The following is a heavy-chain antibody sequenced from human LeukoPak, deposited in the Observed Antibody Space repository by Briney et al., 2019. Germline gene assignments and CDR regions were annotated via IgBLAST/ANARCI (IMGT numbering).Heavy chain of an antibody. V-gene: IGHV3-11*01. CDR1: GFTFSDYY. CDR2: ISSSGSTI. D-gene: IGHD2-21*02. J-gene: IGHJ3*02. Sequence: GGSLRLSCAASGFTFSDYYMSWIRQAPGKGLEWVSYISSSGSTIYYADSVKGRFTISRDNAKNSLCLQMNSLRAEDTAVYYCARAAYCGGDCFDAFDIWGQGTMVTVSS. CDR3: ARAAYCGGDCFDAFDI.